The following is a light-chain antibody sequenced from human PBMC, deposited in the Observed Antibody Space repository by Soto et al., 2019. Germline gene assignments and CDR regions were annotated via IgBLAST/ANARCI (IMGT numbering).Light chain of an antibody. CDR1: SSDVGGYNY. J-gene: IGLJ1*01. CDR3: SSYTSSSTD. Sequence: QSALTQPASVSGSPGQSITISCTGTSSDVGGYNYVSWYQQHPGKAPKLMIYDVSNRPSGVSNRFSGSKSGNTASLTISGLQAEDEADYNCSSYTSSSTDFGTGTKLTVL. CDR2: DVS. V-gene: IGLV2-14*01.